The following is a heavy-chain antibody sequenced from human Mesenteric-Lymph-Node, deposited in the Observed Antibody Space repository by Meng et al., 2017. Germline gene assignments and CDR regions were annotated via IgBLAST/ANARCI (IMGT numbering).Heavy chain of an antibody. CDR1: GYMFTAYA. CDR3: ARGASPTYFDC. J-gene: IGHJ4*02. V-gene: IGHV7-4-1*02. CDR2: NTTSTGKG. Sequence: LGPSGSALKTPAASQNVSCHASGYMFTAYALHWGRQAPGQGLEWMGRNTTSTGKGTYAQAFTGRFVFSLDTSVSTAYLQISSLKAEDTAVYFCARGASPTYFDCWGEGTLVTVSS.